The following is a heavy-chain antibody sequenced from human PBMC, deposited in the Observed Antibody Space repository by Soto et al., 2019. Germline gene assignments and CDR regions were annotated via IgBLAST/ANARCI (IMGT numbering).Heavy chain of an antibody. CDR2: IKQDGSEK. D-gene: IGHD1-26*01. J-gene: IGHJ3*02. CDR3: ARGERLLPHAFDI. Sequence: GGSLRLSCAASGFTFSSYWMSWVRQAPGKGLEWVANIKQDGSEKYYVDSVKGRFTISRDNAKNSLYLQMNSLRAEDTAVYYCARGERLLPHAFDIWGQGTMVTVSS. V-gene: IGHV3-7*03. CDR1: GFTFSSYW.